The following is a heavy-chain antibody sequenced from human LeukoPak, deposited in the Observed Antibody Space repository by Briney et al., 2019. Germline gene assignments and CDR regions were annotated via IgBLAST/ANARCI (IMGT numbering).Heavy chain of an antibody. CDR2: INHSGST. D-gene: IGHD1-7*01. J-gene: IGHJ6*04. Sequence: SSETLSLTCAVYGGSFSGYYWSWIRQPPGKGLEWIGEINHSGSTNYNPSLKSRVTISVDTSKNQFSLKLSSVTAADTAVYYCARTWGSTGTTSLDVWGKGTTVTVSS. CDR1: GGSFSGYY. V-gene: IGHV4-34*01. CDR3: ARTWGSTGTTSLDV.